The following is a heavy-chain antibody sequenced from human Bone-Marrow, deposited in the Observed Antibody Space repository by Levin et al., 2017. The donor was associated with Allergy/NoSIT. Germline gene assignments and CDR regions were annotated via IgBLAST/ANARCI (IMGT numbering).Heavy chain of an antibody. V-gene: IGHV4-34*01. D-gene: IGHD6-13*01. CDR1: GGSFSGYY. CDR2: INHSGST. Sequence: PSETLSLTCAVYGGSFSGYYWSWIRQPPGKGLEWIGEINHSGSTNYNPSLKSRVTISVDTSKNQFSLKLSSVTAADTAVYYCARGGQQLGILTPLLYYYYGMDVWGQGTTVTVSS. CDR3: ARGGQQLGILTPLLYYYYGMDV. J-gene: IGHJ6*02.